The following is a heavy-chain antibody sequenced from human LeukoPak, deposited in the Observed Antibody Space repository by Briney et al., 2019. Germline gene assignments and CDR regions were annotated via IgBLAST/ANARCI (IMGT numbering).Heavy chain of an antibody. D-gene: IGHD1-1*01. CDR3: AGLYGLLEPLSAFDY. CDR1: GGSISSSSYY. CDR2: IYYSGGT. Sequence: SQTLSLTCTVSGGSISSSSYYWGWIRQPPGKGLEWIGSIYYSGGTYYNPSLKSRVTISVDTSKNQFSLKLSSVTAADTAVYYCAGLYGLLEPLSAFDYWGQGTLVTVSS. J-gene: IGHJ4*02. V-gene: IGHV4-39*01.